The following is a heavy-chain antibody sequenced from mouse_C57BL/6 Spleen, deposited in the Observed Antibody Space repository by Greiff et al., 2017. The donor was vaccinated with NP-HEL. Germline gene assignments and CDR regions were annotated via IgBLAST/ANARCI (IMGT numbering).Heavy chain of an antibody. J-gene: IGHJ3*01. CDR2: ISYDGSN. D-gene: IGHD1-1*01. Sequence: EVQLVESGPGLVKPSQSLSLTCSVTGYSITSGYYWNWIRQFPGNKLEWMGYISYDGSNNYNPSLKNRISITRDKSKNQFFLKLNSVTTEDTATYYCATGDYSAWFAYWGQGTLVTVSA. CDR1: GYSITSGYY. V-gene: IGHV3-6*01. CDR3: ATGDYSAWFAY.